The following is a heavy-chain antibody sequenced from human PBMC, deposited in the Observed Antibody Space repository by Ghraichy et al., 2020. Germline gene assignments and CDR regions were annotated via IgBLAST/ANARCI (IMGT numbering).Heavy chain of an antibody. Sequence: SCAASGFTFSSYGMSWVRQTPGKGLEWVSGISASALSTYYSDSVKGRFTISRDNSKNTLYLQMNSLRAADTAVYYCAKQTNYDILTAFDYWGQGSLVTVSS. D-gene: IGHD3-9*01. V-gene: IGHV3-23*01. CDR3: AKQTNYDILTAFDY. J-gene: IGHJ4*02. CDR2: ISASALST. CDR1: GFTFSSYG.